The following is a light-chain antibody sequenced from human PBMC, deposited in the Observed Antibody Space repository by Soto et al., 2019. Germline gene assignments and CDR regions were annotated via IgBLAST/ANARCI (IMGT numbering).Light chain of an antibody. V-gene: IGKV1-9*01. J-gene: IGKJ5*01. CDR2: AAS. Sequence: IQLTQSPSSLSASVGDRVTITCRASQGIRSYLAWYQQKPGKAPKLLIYAASTLQSGVPSRFSGSASGTDFTLTISSLQPEDFATYYCQQLISYPITFGQGTRLYIK. CDR3: QQLISYPIT. CDR1: QGIRSY.